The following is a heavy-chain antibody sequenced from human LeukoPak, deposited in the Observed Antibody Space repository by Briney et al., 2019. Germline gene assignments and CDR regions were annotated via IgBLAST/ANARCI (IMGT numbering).Heavy chain of an antibody. V-gene: IGHV3-48*01. CDR3: ARAFGDSNTGHYYYYYMDV. D-gene: IGHD3-10*01. Sequence: GGSLRLSCAASGFTFSSYSMNWVRQAPGKGLEWVSYISSSSSTIYYADSVKGRFTISRDNAKNSLYLQMNSLRAEDTAVYYCARAFGDSNTGHYYYYYMDVWGKGTTVTVSS. J-gene: IGHJ6*03. CDR2: ISSSSSTI. CDR1: GFTFSSYS.